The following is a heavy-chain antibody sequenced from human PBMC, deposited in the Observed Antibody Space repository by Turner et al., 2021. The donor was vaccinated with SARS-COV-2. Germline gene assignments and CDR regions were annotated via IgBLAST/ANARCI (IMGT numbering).Heavy chain of an antibody. J-gene: IGHJ3*02. CDR2: IRSSSSYT. D-gene: IGHD3-22*01. CDR3: ARDVPTYYYDSSGYYTDAFDI. CDR1: GFTFSSYS. V-gene: IGHV3-21*01. Sequence: EVQLVESGGGLVKPGGSLRLSCAASGFTFSSYSMNWVRQAPGKGLEWVSSIRSSSSYTYYADSVKGRFTISRDNAKNSLYLQMNSLRAEDTAVYYCARDVPTYYYDSSGYYTDAFDIWGQGTMVTVSS.